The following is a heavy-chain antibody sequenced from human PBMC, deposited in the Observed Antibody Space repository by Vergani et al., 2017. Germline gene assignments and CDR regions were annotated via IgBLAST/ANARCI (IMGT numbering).Heavy chain of an antibody. Sequence: QVQLVQSGAEVKKPGASVKVSCKASGYTFTGYYMHWVRQAPGQGLEWMGWINPNSVGTNYAKQFQGRVTMTRETSLSTDYMELGRLRSDDTAVYYCARGGYGFGHDAFDIWGQGTMVTVSS. CDR2: INPNSVGT. CDR3: ARGGYGFGHDAFDI. D-gene: IGHD4-17*01. V-gene: IGHV1-2*02. J-gene: IGHJ3*02. CDR1: GYTFTGYY.